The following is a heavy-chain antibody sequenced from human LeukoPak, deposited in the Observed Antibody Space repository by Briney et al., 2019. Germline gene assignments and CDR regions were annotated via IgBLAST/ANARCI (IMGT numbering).Heavy chain of an antibody. Sequence: PGGSLRLSCAASGFTFSSYAMHWVRQAPGKGLEWVAVISYDGSNKYYADSVKGRFTISRDNSKNTLYLQMNSLRAEDTAVYYCAGEEAAAAQGGYWGQGTLVTVSS. J-gene: IGHJ4*02. CDR3: AGEEAAAAQGGY. CDR2: ISYDGSNK. V-gene: IGHV3-30-3*01. D-gene: IGHD6-13*01. CDR1: GFTFSSYA.